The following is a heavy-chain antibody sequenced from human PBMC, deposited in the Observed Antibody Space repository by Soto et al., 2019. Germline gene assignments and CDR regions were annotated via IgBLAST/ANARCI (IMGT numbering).Heavy chain of an antibody. CDR1: GYTFTSYD. D-gene: IGHD4-4*01. J-gene: IGHJ4*02. CDR3: AREWSYSSTFDY. CDR2: MNPNSGNT. V-gene: IGHV1-8*01. Sequence: QVQLVQSGAEVKKPGASVKVSCKASGYTFTSYDINWVRQTSGQGLEWMGWMNPNSGNTGYAQKFQGRVTMTRNNSISTAYMELSSLRSEDTAVYYCAREWSYSSTFDYWGQGTLVTVSS.